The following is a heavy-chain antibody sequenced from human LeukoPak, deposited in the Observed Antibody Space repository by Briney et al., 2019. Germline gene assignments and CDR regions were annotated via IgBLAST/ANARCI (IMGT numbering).Heavy chain of an antibody. Sequence: SETLSLTCTVSGGSISSSSAYWGWIRQPPGKGLEWIGSIYYRKNTYYNPSLKSRVTISADTSKNQFSLTLGPVSATDTAVYYCASPRGFSYGYFDYWGQGTLVTVSS. J-gene: IGHJ4*02. CDR3: ASPRGFSYGYFDY. CDR1: GGSISSSSAY. V-gene: IGHV4-39*01. D-gene: IGHD5-18*01. CDR2: IYYRKNT.